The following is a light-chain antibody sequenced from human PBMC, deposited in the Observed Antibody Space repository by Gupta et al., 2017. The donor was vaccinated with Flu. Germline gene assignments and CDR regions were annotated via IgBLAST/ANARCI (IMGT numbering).Light chain of an antibody. CDR3: QVWDSGTVV. J-gene: IGLJ2*01. Sequence: SYELTQSLSVSVAPGQTARNTCGGNNNGSAKAHWYQQVPGQARVLVIYRNNNRPYGIPDRFSGSNSGTTATLTIGRAQAGDEADYYCQVWDSGTVVFGGGTKLTVL. CDR2: RNN. CDR1: NNGSAK. V-gene: IGLV3-9*01.